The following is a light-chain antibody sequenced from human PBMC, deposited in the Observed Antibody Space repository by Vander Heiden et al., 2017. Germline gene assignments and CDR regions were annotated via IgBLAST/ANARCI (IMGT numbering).Light chain of an antibody. CDR2: ATS. CDR3: QQCFSGPRT. V-gene: IGKV1-39*01. J-gene: IGKJ1*01. CDR1: QGITNN. Sequence: DIQMTQSQPPLSASVGDRATITCRASQGITNNLDWYQQKPGKAPKLLIYATSSLQSGVPARFSGSGSGTDFTLTITNLQPEDFATYYCQQCFSGPRTFGQGTKVEIK.